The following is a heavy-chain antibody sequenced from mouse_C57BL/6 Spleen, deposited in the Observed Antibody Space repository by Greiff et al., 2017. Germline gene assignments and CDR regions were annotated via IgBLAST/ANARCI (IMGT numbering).Heavy chain of an antibody. D-gene: IGHD1-1*01. Sequence: QVQLQQPGAELVKPGASVKMSCKASGYTFTSYWITWVKQRPGQGLEWIGDIYPGSGSTNYNEKFKSKATLTVDTSSSTAYMQLSSLTSEDSAVYYCARSPFITTVRDYWGQGTTRTVSS. CDR1: GYTFTSYW. CDR2: IYPGSGST. V-gene: IGHV1-55*01. CDR3: ARSPFITTVRDY. J-gene: IGHJ2*01.